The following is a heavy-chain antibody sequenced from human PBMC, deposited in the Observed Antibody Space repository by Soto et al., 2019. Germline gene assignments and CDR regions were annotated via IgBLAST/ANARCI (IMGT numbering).Heavy chain of an antibody. J-gene: IGHJ6*04. Sequence: QMQLVQSGAEVKKPGASVKVSCKASGYTFTDYYIHWVRQAPGQGLEWMGWISPKSGSANFAQKLRGGVRMPRDTSITTAYRELRRLKSHDRAVYYWARAPTYGPAYGMDVWGKGTTVTVPS. D-gene: IGHD3-10*01. V-gene: IGHV1-2*02. CDR3: ARAPTYGPAYGMDV. CDR2: ISPKSGSA. CDR1: GYTFTDYY.